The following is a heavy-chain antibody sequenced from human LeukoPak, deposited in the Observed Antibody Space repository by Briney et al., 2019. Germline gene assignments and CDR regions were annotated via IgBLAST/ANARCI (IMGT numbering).Heavy chain of an antibody. Sequence: SETLSLTCTVSGGSISSSSYYWGWIRQPPGKGLEWIGSIYYSGSTYYNPSLKSRVTISVDTSKNQFSLKLSSVTAADTAVYYCAREPPPGYCSGGSCYSFFDYWGQGTLVTVSS. CDR2: IYYSGST. CDR1: GGSISSSSYY. V-gene: IGHV4-39*07. J-gene: IGHJ4*02. CDR3: AREPPPGYCSGGSCYSFFDY. D-gene: IGHD2-15*01.